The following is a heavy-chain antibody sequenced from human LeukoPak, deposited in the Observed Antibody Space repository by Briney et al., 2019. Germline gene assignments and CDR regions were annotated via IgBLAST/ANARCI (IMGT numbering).Heavy chain of an antibody. Sequence: GGSLRLSCAASGFTFSSYSMNWVRQAPGKGLEWVSYISPSSSSIYYADSVKGRFTNSRDNAKNSLFLQMSSLRDEDTAVYYCARAAYNSSPDYWGQGTLVTVSS. CDR1: GFTFSSYS. D-gene: IGHD6-13*01. CDR3: ARAAYNSSPDY. V-gene: IGHV3-48*02. CDR2: ISPSSSSI. J-gene: IGHJ4*02.